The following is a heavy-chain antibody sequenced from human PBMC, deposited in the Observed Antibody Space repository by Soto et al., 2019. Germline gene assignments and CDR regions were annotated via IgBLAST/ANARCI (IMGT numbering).Heavy chain of an antibody. J-gene: IGHJ4*02. CDR3: TGEVASGY. CDR1: GFTVSTYG. D-gene: IGHD2-8*02. CDR2: ISRDGGTK. V-gene: IGHV3-30*03. Sequence: QVQLVESGGGVVQPGRSLRLSCAVFGFTVSTYGMHWVRQAPGKGLGWVAVISRDGGTKYYADSVKGRFTISKDNSRNTLYLEMNNLRGDDMGVYYCTGEVASGYWGQGTLVIVSS.